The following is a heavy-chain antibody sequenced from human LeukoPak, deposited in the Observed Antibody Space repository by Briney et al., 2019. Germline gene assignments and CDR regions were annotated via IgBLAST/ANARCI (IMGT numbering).Heavy chain of an antibody. V-gene: IGHV3-23*01. CDR1: GFTFSSYG. J-gene: IGHJ4*02. D-gene: IGHD6-19*01. Sequence: GGTLRLSCAASGFTFSSYGMSWVRQAPGKGLEWVSAISGSGGSTYYADSVKGRFTISRDNSKNTLYLQMNSLRAEDTAVYYCAKGSSGWYGSIDKFDYWGQGTLVTVSS. CDR2: ISGSGGST. CDR3: AKGSSGWYGSIDKFDY.